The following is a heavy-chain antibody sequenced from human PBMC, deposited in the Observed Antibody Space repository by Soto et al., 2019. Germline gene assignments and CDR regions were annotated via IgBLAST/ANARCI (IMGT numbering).Heavy chain of an antibody. CDR2: ISGTGVSS. J-gene: IGHJ4*02. CDR3: AKPRLVAGLIKYVDFAS. CDR1: GFTFSSYA. V-gene: IGHV3-23*01. Sequence: LRLSCEVSGFTFSSYAMSWVRQAPGKGLEWVAVISGTGVSSQYADSVKGRFTISRDNSKNTLTLQMNSLRAEDTAVYYCAKPRLVAGLIKYVDFASWGQGTLVTVSS. D-gene: IGHD6-19*01.